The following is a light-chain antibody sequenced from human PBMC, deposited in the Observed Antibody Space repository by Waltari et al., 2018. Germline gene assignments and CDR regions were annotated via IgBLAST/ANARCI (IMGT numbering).Light chain of an antibody. CDR3: GTWDTDLSAV. CDR2: DNN. J-gene: IGLJ2*01. V-gene: IGLV1-51*01. Sequence: QSVLTQPPSVSAAPGQKVTISCSGTGSNIGNNFVSWYQQLPGTAPKLLIYDNNKRPSGIPDRFSGSKSGTSATLGITGLQTGDEADYYCGTWDTDLSAVFGGGTKLTVL. CDR1: GSNIGNNF.